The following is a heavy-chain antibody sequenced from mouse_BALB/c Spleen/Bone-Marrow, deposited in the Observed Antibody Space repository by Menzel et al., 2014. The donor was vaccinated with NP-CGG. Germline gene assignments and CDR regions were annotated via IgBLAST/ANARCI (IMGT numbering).Heavy chain of an antibody. CDR2: ISTGSGTI. J-gene: IGHJ4*01. CDR3: TRKGAMITHYYAMDY. D-gene: IGHD2-4*01. Sequence: EVMLVEPGGGLVQPGGSRKLSCAASGFTFGSFGMHWVRQAPEKGLEWVAYISTGSGTIYYADTEKGRFTISRDNPTNTLFLQVTRLRSEDAAIYYCTRKGAMITHYYAMDYWGQGTSVTVSS. CDR1: GFTFGSFG. V-gene: IGHV5-17*02.